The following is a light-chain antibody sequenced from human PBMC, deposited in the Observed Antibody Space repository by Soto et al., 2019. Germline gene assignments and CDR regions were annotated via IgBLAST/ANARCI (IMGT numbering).Light chain of an antibody. V-gene: IGLV2-14*01. CDR2: DVN. CDR3: SSYTGSSTYVV. Sequence: QSALTQPASVSGSPGQSITISCTGTSSDVGGYNYVSWYQQHPGKAPKLMIYDVNNRPSGVSNRFSGSKSDNTASLTISGLQAEDEADYYCSSYTGSSTYVVFGGGTKVTVL. J-gene: IGLJ2*01. CDR1: SSDVGGYNY.